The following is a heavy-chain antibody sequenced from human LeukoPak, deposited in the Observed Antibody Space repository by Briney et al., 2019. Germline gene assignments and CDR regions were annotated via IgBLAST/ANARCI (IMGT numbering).Heavy chain of an antibody. CDR2: IYHSGST. CDR1: GGSISSGGYY. CDR3: AGPKASSFDY. V-gene: IGHV4-30-2*01. J-gene: IGHJ4*02. Sequence: SETLSLTCTVSGGSISSGGYYWSWIRQPPGKGLEWIGYIYHSGSTYYNPSLKSRVTMSIDTSKNQISLKLSSVTAADTAMYYCAGPKASSFDYWGQGTQVTVSS.